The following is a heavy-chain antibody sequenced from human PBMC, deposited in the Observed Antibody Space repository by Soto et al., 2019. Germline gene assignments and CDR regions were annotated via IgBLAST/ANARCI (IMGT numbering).Heavy chain of an antibody. J-gene: IGHJ4*02. CDR2: IYYSGST. CDR1: GFSISSYY. Sequence: SETLSLTCPVSGFSISSYYWSWIRQPPGKGLEWIGYIYYSGSTHYNPSLQNRVTISIDTSKNQVSLKVNSVTAADTAVYYCARDHPHSYGVYYFDYWGQGTPVTVSS. D-gene: IGHD5-18*01. CDR3: ARDHPHSYGVYYFDY. V-gene: IGHV4-59*01.